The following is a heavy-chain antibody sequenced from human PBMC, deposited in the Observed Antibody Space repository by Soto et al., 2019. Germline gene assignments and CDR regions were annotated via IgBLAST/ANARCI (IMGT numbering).Heavy chain of an antibody. CDR1: GGSISSGDYY. CDR2: IYYSGST. Sequence: PSDTLSLTCTVSGGSISSGDYYWSWIRQPPGKGLEWIGYIYYSGSTYYNPSLKSRVTISVDTSKNQFSLKLSSVTAADTAVYYCARDNRFAYGMDVWGQGTTVTVSS. J-gene: IGHJ6*02. D-gene: IGHD3-3*01. V-gene: IGHV4-30-4*02. CDR3: ARDNRFAYGMDV.